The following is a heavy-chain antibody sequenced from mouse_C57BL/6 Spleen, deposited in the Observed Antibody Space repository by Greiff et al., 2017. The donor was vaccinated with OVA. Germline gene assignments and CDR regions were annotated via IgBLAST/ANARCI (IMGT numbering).Heavy chain of an antibody. CDR2: IDPETGGT. CDR3: TRFSLYYFDY. Sequence: QVQLQQSGAELVRPGASVTLSCKASGYTFTDYEMHWVKQTPVHGLEWIGAIDPETGGTAYNQKFKGKAILTADKSSSTAYMELRSLTSEDSAVYYCTRFSLYYFDYWGQGTTLTVSS. J-gene: IGHJ2*01. CDR1: GYTFTDYE. D-gene: IGHD6-2*01. V-gene: IGHV1-15*01.